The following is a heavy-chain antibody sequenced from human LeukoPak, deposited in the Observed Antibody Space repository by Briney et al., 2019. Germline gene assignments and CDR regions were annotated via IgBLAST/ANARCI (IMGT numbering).Heavy chain of an antibody. D-gene: IGHD6-13*01. CDR2: IHTSGIT. CDR3: AREDYSSRGLDY. V-gene: IGHV4-4*07. Sequence: PSETLSLTCNVSGVSISTNYWSWIRQPLGKGLEWIGRIHTSGITNYNPSLKSRVTMSLDTSKNQFSLNLSSVTAADTAVYYCAREDYSSRGLDYWGQGTLVTVSS. J-gene: IGHJ4*02. CDR1: GVSISTNY.